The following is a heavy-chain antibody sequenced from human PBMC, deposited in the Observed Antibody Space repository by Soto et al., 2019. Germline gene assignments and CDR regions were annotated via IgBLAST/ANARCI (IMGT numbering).Heavy chain of an antibody. Sequence: PSETLSLTCTVSGGSISSYYWSWIRQPPGKGLEWIGYIYYSGSTNYNPSLKSRVTISVDTSKNQFSLKLSSVTAADTAVYYCARDSGGQGRRMFDYWGQGTLVTVSS. CDR3: ARDSGGQGRRMFDY. D-gene: IGHD1-26*01. J-gene: IGHJ4*02. CDR1: GGSISSYY. CDR2: IYYSGST. V-gene: IGHV4-59*01.